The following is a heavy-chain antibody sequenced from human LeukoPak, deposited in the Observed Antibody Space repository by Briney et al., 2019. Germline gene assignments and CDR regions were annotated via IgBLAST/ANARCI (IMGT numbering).Heavy chain of an antibody. CDR1: GGSISSGSYY. J-gene: IGHJ4*02. CDR3: ARGVRRGIWKTYYFDY. Sequence: SQTLSLTCTVSGGSISSGSYYWSWIRQPAGKGLEWIGRIYSSGSTNYNPSLKSRVTISVDTSKNQFSLKLSSVTAADTAVYYCARGVRRGIWKTYYFDYWGQGTLVTVSS. V-gene: IGHV4-61*02. CDR2: IYSSGST. D-gene: IGHD3-3*01.